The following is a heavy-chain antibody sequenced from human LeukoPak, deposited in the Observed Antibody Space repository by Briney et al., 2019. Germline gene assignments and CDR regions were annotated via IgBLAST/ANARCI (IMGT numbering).Heavy chain of an antibody. CDR1: GGTFSSYA. CDR2: ISAYNGNT. Sequence: ASVKVSCKASGGTFSSYAISWVRQAPGQGLEWMGWISAYNGNTNYAQKLQGRVTMSTDTSTSTAYMELRSLRSDDTAVYYCASSAPYYYYGMDVWGQGTTVTVSS. V-gene: IGHV1-18*01. CDR3: ASSAPYYYYGMDV. J-gene: IGHJ6*02.